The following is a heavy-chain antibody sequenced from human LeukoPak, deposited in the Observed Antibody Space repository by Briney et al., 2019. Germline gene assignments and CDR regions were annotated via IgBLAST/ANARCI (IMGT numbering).Heavy chain of an antibody. CDR1: GFFFSGYS. V-gene: IGHV3-21*01. CDR3: VRLRRNSDSSGYFYYYDN. J-gene: IGHJ4*02. Sequence: GGSLRLSCAASGFFFSGYSFNWVRQAPGKGLEWVASVNTVSSYIYYADSARGRFTISRDNAKNSVLLQMNSLRAEDMAMYYCVRLRRNSDSSGYFYYYDNWGQGTLVTVSS. D-gene: IGHD3-22*01. CDR2: VNTVSSYI.